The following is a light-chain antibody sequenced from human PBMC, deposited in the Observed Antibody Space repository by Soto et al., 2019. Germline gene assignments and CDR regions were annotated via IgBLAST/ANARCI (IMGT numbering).Light chain of an antibody. J-gene: IGKJ5*01. CDR1: QSVLSRSNNKNY. Sequence: DIVMTQSPDSLAVSLGERATVNCKSSQSVLSRSNNKNYLAWFQQKPEQPPKLLIYWASTRESGVPDRFGGSGSGTDFTLTISSLQAEDVAVYYCQQYYGGPITFGQGTRLEIK. CDR3: QQYYGGPIT. V-gene: IGKV4-1*01. CDR2: WAS.